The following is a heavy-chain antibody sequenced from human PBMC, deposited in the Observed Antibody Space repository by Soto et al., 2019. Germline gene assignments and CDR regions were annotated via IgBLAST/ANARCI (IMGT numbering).Heavy chain of an antibody. CDR1: GFTFSSYS. CDR2: ISSSSSYI. V-gene: IGHV3-21*01. D-gene: IGHD2-21*02. Sequence: PGGSLRLSCAASGFTFSSYSMNWVRQAPGKGLEWVSSISSSSSYIYYADSVKGRFTISRDNAKNSLYLQMNSLRAEDTAVYYCARDWRVVPAIPPYYYGMDVWGQGTTVTVSS. J-gene: IGHJ6*02. CDR3: ARDWRVVPAIPPYYYGMDV.